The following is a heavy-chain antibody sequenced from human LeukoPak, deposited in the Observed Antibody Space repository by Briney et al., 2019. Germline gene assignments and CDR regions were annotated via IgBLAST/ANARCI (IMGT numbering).Heavy chain of an antibody. CDR3: ARGLRGYCSGGSCSTYYYYYGMDV. CDR2: INHSGST. J-gene: IGHJ6*04. D-gene: IGHD2-15*01. Sequence: PSETLSLTCAVYGGSFSGYYWSWIRQPPGKGLEWIGEINHSGSTNYNPSLKSRVTISIDTSKNQFSLKLSSVTAADTAVYYCARGLRGYCSGGSCSTYYYYYGMDVWGKGTTVTVSS. CDR1: GGSFSGYY. V-gene: IGHV4-34*01.